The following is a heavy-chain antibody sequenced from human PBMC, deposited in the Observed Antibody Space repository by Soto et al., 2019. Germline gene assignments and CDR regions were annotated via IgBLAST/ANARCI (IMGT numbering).Heavy chain of an antibody. D-gene: IGHD1-7*01. CDR2: ISASGGTT. Sequence: GGSLRLSCAASGFTLSSYAMTWVRQAPGKGLEWVSSISASGGTTYYADSVKGRFTISRDNSKNTLYLQMNSLRPEDTAVYSCGRGTTTIPSWFDPWGQGTLVTVSS. CDR1: GFTLSSYA. J-gene: IGHJ5*02. V-gene: IGHV3-23*01. CDR3: GRGTTTIPSWFDP.